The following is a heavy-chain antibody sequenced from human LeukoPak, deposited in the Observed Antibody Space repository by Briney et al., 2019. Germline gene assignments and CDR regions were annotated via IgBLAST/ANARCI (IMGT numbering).Heavy chain of an antibody. D-gene: IGHD6-19*01. CDR2: ISYSGST. J-gene: IGHJ4*02. CDR3: ARAPVTGSGIY. V-gene: IGHV4-59*01. CDR1: GGYISSYC. Sequence: DPSETLSLTCTVSGGYISSYCWNWIRQPPGKGLEWIGYISYSGSTNYNPSLKSRVTISVDTSKNQFSLNLSSVTEADTAVYYCARAPVTGSGIYWGQGTLVTVSS.